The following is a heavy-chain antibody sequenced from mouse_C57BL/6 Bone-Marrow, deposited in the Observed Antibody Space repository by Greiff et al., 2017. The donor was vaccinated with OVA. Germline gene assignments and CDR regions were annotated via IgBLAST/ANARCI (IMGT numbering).Heavy chain of an antibody. Sequence: EVQGVESGPELVKPGASVKISCKASGYSFTDYNMNWVKQSNGKSLEWIGVINPNYGTTSYNQKFKGKATLTVDQSSSTAYMQLNSLTSEDSAVYYCARGYGSRGYYYAMDYWGQGTSVTGSS. D-gene: IGHD1-1*01. J-gene: IGHJ4*01. CDR2: INPNYGTT. CDR3: ARGYGSRGYYYAMDY. V-gene: IGHV1-39*01. CDR1: GYSFTDYN.